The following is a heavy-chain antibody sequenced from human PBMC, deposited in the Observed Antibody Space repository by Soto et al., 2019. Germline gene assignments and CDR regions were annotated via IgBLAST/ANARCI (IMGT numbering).Heavy chain of an antibody. Sequence: ASVKVSCKASGYTFTSYDINWVRQATGQGLEWMGWMNPNSGNTNYAQKFQGWVTMTRDTSISTAYMELSRLRSDDTAVYYCARDRGIAAAGYYYYYYMDVWGKGTTVTVSS. CDR2: MNPNSGNT. D-gene: IGHD6-13*01. V-gene: IGHV1-2*04. J-gene: IGHJ6*03. CDR1: GYTFTSYD. CDR3: ARDRGIAAAGYYYYYYMDV.